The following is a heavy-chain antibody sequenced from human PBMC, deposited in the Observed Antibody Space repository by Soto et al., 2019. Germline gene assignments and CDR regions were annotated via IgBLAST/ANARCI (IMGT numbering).Heavy chain of an antibody. CDR2: IYYSGST. CDR3: ARDHYGSGMFYYYGMDV. V-gene: IGHV4-30-4*02. J-gene: IGHJ6*02. Sequence: SETLSLTCTVSGGSISSGDYYWSWIRQPPGKGLEWIGYIYYSGSTYYNPSLKSRVTISVDTSKNQFSLKLSSVTAADTAVYYCARDHYGSGMFYYYGMDVWGQGTTVTVSS. D-gene: IGHD3-10*01. CDR1: GGSISSGDYY.